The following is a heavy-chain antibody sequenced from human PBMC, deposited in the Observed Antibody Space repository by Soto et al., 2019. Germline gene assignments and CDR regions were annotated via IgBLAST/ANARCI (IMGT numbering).Heavy chain of an antibody. Sequence: SRRLSSAPAAFTSRSLTMNWVRHPPGKGLEWVASISSNSASIYYTAALRGRFTITRDNAKNSLHLQMNSLRAEDTAVYYCTRDGSRDSSARGWFDPWGPGTLVTVSS. CDR2: ISSNSASI. V-gene: IGHV3-21*01. D-gene: IGHD6-19*01. CDR3: TRDGSRDSSARGWFDP. CDR1: AFTSRSLT. J-gene: IGHJ5*02.